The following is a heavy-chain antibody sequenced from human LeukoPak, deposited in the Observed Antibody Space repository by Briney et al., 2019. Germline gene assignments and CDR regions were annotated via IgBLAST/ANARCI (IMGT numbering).Heavy chain of an antibody. D-gene: IGHD3-10*01. CDR2: ISSSSSYI. CDR3: ARDRDDYFDY. CDR1: GFTFSSYS. J-gene: IGHJ4*02. Sequence: GGSLRLSCAASGFTFSSYSMNWVRQAPGKGLEWVSSISSSSSYIYYADSVKGRFTISRDNAKNSLYLQMSSLRAEDTAVYYCARDRDDYFDYWGQGTLVTVSS. V-gene: IGHV3-21*01.